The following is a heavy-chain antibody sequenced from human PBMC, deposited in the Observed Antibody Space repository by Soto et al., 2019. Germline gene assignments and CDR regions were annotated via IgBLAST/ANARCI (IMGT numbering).Heavy chain of an antibody. CDR3: TTDRSGSHILGDI. CDR1: GFTFSNAW. J-gene: IGHJ3*02. CDR2: IKSKTDGGTT. D-gene: IGHD1-26*01. Sequence: EVQLVESGGGLVKPGGSLRLSCAASGFTFSNAWMSWVRQAPGKGLEWVGRIKSKTDGGTTDYAAPVKGRFTISRDDSKNTLYLQMNSLKTEDTAVYYCTTDRSGSHILGDIWGQGTMVTVSS. V-gene: IGHV3-15*01.